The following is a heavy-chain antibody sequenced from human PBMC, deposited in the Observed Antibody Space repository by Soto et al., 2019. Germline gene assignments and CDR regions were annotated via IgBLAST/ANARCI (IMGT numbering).Heavy chain of an antibody. D-gene: IGHD5-18*01. J-gene: IGHJ4*02. Sequence: SETLSLTCTVSGGSISSGGYYWSWIRQHPGKGLEWIGYIYYSGSTYYNPSLKSRVTISVDTSRNQFSLKLSSVTAADTAVYYCARDRGRGYSYGPFDYWGQGTLVTVSS. CDR3: ARDRGRGYSYGPFDY. CDR2: IYYSGST. CDR1: GGSISSGGYY. V-gene: IGHV4-31*03.